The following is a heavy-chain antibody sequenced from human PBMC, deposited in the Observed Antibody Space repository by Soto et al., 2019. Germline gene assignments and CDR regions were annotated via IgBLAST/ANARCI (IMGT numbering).Heavy chain of an antibody. CDR2: IYYSGST. CDR3: ARDSSSWFGKPNNWFDP. Sequence: SETLSLTCTVSGGSIGSYYWSWIRQPPGKGLEWIGYIYYSGSTNYNPSLKSRVTISVDTSKNQFSLKLSSVTAADTAVYYCARDSSSWFGKPNNWFDPWGQGTLVTVSS. D-gene: IGHD6-13*01. CDR1: GGSIGSYY. V-gene: IGHV4-59*01. J-gene: IGHJ5*02.